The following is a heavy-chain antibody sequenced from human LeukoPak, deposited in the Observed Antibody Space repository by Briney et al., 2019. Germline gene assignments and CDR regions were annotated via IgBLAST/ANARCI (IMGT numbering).Heavy chain of an antibody. CDR2: ISPYNGNT. V-gene: IGHV1-18*01. J-gene: IGHJ4*01. CDR3: ATHGTYCGGDCYSYF. D-gene: IGHD2-21*01. CDR1: GYIFINYG. Sequence: ASVKVSCKASGYIFINYGINWVRQAPGQGLEWMGWISPYNGNTNYAQTLQGRVTMTTDTSTSTAYMELRSLTSDDTAVYYCATHGTYCGGDCYSYFWGHGTLITVSS.